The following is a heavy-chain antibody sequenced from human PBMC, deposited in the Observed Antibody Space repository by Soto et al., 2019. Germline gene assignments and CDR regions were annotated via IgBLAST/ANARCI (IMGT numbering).Heavy chain of an antibody. J-gene: IGHJ6*02. Sequence: QVQLVESGGGVVQPGGSLRLSCAASGYTFSRYGMHWVRQAPGKGLEWVTFIAYDGSNEYYADSVKGRFTIARDKSKNPLYLQMNRLRAADTAVYYCAKMTTALGYYYHAMDVWGQGTTVSVSS. CDR2: IAYDGSNE. CDR3: AKMTTALGYYYHAMDV. V-gene: IGHV3-30*18. D-gene: IGHD5-18*01. CDR1: GYTFSRYG.